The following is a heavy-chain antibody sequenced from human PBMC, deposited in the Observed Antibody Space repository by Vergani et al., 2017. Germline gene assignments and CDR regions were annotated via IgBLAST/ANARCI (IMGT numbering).Heavy chain of an antibody. J-gene: IGHJ4*02. Sequence: EVQLLESGGGLVQPGGSLRLSCAASGFTFSSYAMSWVRQAPGKGLEWVSTISSSGVSTYYVDSVKGRFTISRDNSKNTLYLQMNSLSAEDTAVYYCAKWVWQLVNGAYFDYWGQGTLVTVSS. D-gene: IGHD6-6*01. V-gene: IGHV3-23*01. CDR1: GFTFSSYA. CDR3: AKWVWQLVNGAYFDY. CDR2: ISSSGVST.